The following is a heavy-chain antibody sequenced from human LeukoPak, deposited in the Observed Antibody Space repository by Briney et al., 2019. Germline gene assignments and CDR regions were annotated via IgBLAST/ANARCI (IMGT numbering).Heavy chain of an antibody. J-gene: IGHJ4*02. CDR3: ANLNWNPRYYFDY. CDR1: GFTFSSYG. CDR2: ISYDGSNK. Sequence: PGGSRRLSCAPSGFTFSSYGMHWVRQAPGKGLEWVAVISYDGSNKYYADSVKGRFTISRDNSKNSLYLQMNSLRAEDTAVYYCANLNWNPRYYFDYWGQGTLVTVSS. D-gene: IGHD1-1*01. V-gene: IGHV3-30*18.